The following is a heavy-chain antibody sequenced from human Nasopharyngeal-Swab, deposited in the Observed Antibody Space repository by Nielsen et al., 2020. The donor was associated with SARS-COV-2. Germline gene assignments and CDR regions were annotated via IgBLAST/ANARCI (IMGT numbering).Heavy chain of an antibody. V-gene: IGHV1-8*01. CDR3: ARDGDYDILTGHGGWFDP. Sequence: WVRQAPGQGLEWMGWMNPTSTNTGYPQVAMPRNPSISTAYMELRSLRSDDTAVYYCARDGDYDILTGHGGWFDPWGQGTLVTVSS. CDR2: MNPTSTNT. D-gene: IGHD3-9*01. J-gene: IGHJ5*02.